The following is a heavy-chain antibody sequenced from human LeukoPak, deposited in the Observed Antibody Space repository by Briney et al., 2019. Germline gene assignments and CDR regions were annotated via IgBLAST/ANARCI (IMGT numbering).Heavy chain of an antibody. D-gene: IGHD2-2*01. V-gene: IGHV1-18*01. CDR2: ISAYNGNT. Sequence: ASVKVSCKASGYTFTSYGISWVRQAPGQGLEWMGWISAYNGNTNYAQKLQGRVTMTTDTSTSTAYMELRSLRSDDTAVYYCARDYCSGTSCYFADYWGQGTLVTVSS. CDR1: GYTFTSYG. J-gene: IGHJ4*02. CDR3: ARDYCSGTSCYFADY.